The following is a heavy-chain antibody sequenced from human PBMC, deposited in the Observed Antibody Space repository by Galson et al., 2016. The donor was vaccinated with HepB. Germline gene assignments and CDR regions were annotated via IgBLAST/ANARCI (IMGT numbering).Heavy chain of an antibody. CDR3: ARDPQYQLTNYYYGMDV. D-gene: IGHD2-2*01. CDR1: GFTFSNVW. Sequence: SLRLSCAASGFTFSNVWMNWVRQAPGKGLEWVAIIWYDGSDKYYADSVKGRFTISRDNSKNTLYLQMNSLRAEDTAVYYCARDPQYQLTNYYYGMDVWGQGTTVTV. CDR2: IWYDGSDK. J-gene: IGHJ6*02. V-gene: IGHV3-33*08.